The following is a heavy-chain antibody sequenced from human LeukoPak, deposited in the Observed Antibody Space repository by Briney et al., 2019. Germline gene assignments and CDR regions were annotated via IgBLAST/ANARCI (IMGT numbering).Heavy chain of an antibody. CDR1: GGSISSSSYY. CDR2: IYYSGST. Sequence: SETLSLTCTVSGGSISSSSYYWGWIRQPPGKGLEWIGSIYYSGSTYYNPSLKSRVTISVDTSKNQFSLKLSSVTAAGTAVYYCARGSPYSSSWYGHYYYYYYMDVWGKGTTVTVSS. V-gene: IGHV4-39*01. CDR3: ARGSPYSSSWYGHYYYYYYMDV. J-gene: IGHJ6*03. D-gene: IGHD6-13*01.